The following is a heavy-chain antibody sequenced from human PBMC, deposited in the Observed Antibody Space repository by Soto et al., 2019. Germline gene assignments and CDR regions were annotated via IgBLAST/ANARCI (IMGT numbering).Heavy chain of an antibody. Sequence: VQLVESGGGLIQPGGSLRLSCAASGFTVSNNHMTWVRQAAGKGLELVSFVHGGGSTSYADSVKGRFTISRDNSKNTLYLQMDSLRAEDTDIYYCAGRLTTAASLDYWGRGPLVNVSS. CDR2: VHGGGST. V-gene: IGHV3-53*01. D-gene: IGHD3-16*01. J-gene: IGHJ4*02. CDR1: GFTVSNNH. CDR3: AGRLTTAASLDY.